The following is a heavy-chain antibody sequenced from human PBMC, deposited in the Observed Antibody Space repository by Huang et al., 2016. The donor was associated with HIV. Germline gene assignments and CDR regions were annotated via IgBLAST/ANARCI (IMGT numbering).Heavy chain of an antibody. CDR1: GYTFSTYD. J-gene: IGHJ6*03. Sequence: QVQLVQPGAEVRKPGASVKVSCKASGYTFSTYDINWVRQATGQGLEWMGYMKPKNGNTGYAQKFQGRVTFTRRTSISTADMELSRLTSEDTAVYYCARGRFGETYNYYMDVWGEGTTVTVS. D-gene: IGHD3-10*01. CDR2: MKPKNGNT. V-gene: IGHV1-8*03. CDR3: ARGRFGETYNYYMDV.